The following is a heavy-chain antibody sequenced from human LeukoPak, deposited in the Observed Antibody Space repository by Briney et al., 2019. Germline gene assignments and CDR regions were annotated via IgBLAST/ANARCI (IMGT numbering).Heavy chain of an antibody. CDR2: INPSGGST. Sequence: ASVKVSCKASGYTFTSYYMHWVRQAPGQGLEWMGIINPSGGSTSYAQKFQGRVTMTRDTSTSTVYMELSSLRPEDTAVYYCAQQLVKGSFDYWGQGTLVTVSS. CDR1: GYTFTSYY. V-gene: IGHV1-46*03. CDR3: AQQLVKGSFDY. D-gene: IGHD6-13*01. J-gene: IGHJ4*02.